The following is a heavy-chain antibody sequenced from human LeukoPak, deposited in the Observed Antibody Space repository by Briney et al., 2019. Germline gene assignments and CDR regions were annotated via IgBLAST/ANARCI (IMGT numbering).Heavy chain of an antibody. CDR1: GYGFTDYY. D-gene: IGHD6-6*01. J-gene: IGHJ5*02. CDR3: ARGWQINSSGGFVDP. CDR2: INPSSGAT. V-gene: IGHV1-2*02. Sequence: ASLKVSCQASGYGFTDYYVHWIRQAPGQGLEWMGWINPSSGATIYAQKFQGRVTMTRDTSTTTAYMEINSLVSEDTAVYYCARGWQINSSGGFVDPWGQGTLVTVSS.